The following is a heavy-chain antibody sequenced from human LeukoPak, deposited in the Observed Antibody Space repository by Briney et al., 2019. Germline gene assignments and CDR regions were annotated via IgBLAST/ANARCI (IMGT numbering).Heavy chain of an antibody. CDR1: GYTFTSYG. V-gene: IGHV1-18*01. D-gene: IGHD6-13*01. CDR3: ARDRSGIAAAGKERWFDP. CDR2: ISAYNGNT. Sequence: ASVKVSCKASGYTFTSYGISWVRQAPGQGLEWMGWISAYNGNTNYAQKLQGRVTMTTDTSTSTAYMELRSLRSDDTAVYYCARDRSGIAAAGKERWFDPWGQGTLVTVSS. J-gene: IGHJ5*02.